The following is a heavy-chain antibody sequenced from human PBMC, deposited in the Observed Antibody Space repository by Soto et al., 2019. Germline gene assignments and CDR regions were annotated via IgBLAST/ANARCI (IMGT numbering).Heavy chain of an antibody. CDR2: ITRSAGTT. J-gene: IGHJ3*02. CDR3: AKDDSSGPNAFDI. CDR1: GFTFTGYA. Sequence: GGSLRLSCAASGFTFTGYAMSWVRQAPGKGLEWVSTITRSAGTTYYADSVKGRFTISRDNSKNTLYLQMNSLRAEDTAVYYCAKDDSSGPNAFDIWGQGTMVTVSS. V-gene: IGHV3-23*01. D-gene: IGHD3-22*01.